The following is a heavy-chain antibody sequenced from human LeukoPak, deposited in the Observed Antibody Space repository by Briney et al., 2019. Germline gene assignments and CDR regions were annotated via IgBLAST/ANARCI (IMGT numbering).Heavy chain of an antibody. CDR1: GFTFSSYW. CDR3: ARDRYDYVWGSYRRPFHFDY. Sequence: GGSLRLSCAASGFTFSSYWMNWVRQAPGKGLEWVSYISSSGSTIYYADSVKGRFTISRDNAKNSLYLQMNSLRAEDTAVYYCARDRYDYVWGSYRRPFHFDYWGQGTLVTVSS. CDR2: ISSSGSTI. J-gene: IGHJ4*02. D-gene: IGHD3-16*02. V-gene: IGHV3-48*04.